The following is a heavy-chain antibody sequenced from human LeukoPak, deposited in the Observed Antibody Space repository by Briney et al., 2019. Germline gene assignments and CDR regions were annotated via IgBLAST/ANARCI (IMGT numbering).Heavy chain of an antibody. Sequence: SETLSLTCAVYGGSFSGYYWSWIRQPPGKGLEWIGEINHSGSTNYNPSLKSRVTISVDTSKNQFSLKLSSVTAADTAVYYCARGSRVAVAGTNWFDPWGQGTLVTVSS. CDR1: GGSFSGYY. J-gene: IGHJ5*02. D-gene: IGHD6-19*01. V-gene: IGHV4-34*01. CDR3: ARGSRVAVAGTNWFDP. CDR2: INHSGST.